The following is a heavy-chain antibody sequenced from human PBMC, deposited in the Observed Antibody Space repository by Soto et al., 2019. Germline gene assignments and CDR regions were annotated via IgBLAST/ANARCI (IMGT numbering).Heavy chain of an antibody. CDR1: GYTFTSYG. D-gene: IGHD3-22*01. CDR2: ISAYNGNT. Sequence: ASVKVSCKASGYTFTSYGISWVRQAPGQGLEWMGWISAYNGNTNYAQKLQGRVTMTTDTSTSTAYMELRSLRSEDTAVYYCARRPFPSDYYDSSGYSHWGQGTLVTVSS. V-gene: IGHV1-18*01. CDR3: ARRPFPSDYYDSSGYSH. J-gene: IGHJ4*02.